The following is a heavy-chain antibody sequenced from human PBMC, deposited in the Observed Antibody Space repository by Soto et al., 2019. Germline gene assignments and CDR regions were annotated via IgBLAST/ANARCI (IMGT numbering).Heavy chain of an antibody. CDR3: ARLYYYGSGSLNP. Sequence: PSETLSLTCTVSGGSISSSSYYWGWIRQPPGKGLEWIGSIYYSGSTYYNPSLKSRVTISVDTSKNQFSLKLSSVTAADTAVYYCARLYYYGSGSLNPWGQGTLVTVYS. V-gene: IGHV4-39*01. CDR1: GGSISSSSYY. J-gene: IGHJ5*02. D-gene: IGHD3-10*01. CDR2: IYYSGST.